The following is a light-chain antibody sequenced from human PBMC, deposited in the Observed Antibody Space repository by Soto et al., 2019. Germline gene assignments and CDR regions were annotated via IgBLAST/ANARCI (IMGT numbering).Light chain of an antibody. CDR2: WAS. CDR1: QSVLYSPNNKNY. V-gene: IGKV4-1*01. Sequence: IVMTQSPASLAASLGERATINCKSSQSVLYSPNNKNYLAWYQHNAGQPPKMLICWASIRESGVPDRFSGSGSGTDFTLTISSLQSEDGTVYYGQQYYTNPWSFGQGTKVDIK. J-gene: IGKJ1*01. CDR3: QQYYTNPWS.